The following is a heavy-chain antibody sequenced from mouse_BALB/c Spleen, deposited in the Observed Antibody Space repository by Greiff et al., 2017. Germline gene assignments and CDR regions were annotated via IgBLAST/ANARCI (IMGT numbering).Heavy chain of an antibody. Sequence: QVQLQQSGAELMKPGASVKISCKATGYTFSSYWIEWVKQRPGHGLEWIGEILPGSGSTNYNEKFKDKATLTADKSSSTAYMQLSSLTSEDSAVYYCARGLLRHYYAMDYWGQGTSVTVSS. D-gene: IGHD2-3*01. V-gene: IGHV1-9*01. CDR2: ILPGSGST. J-gene: IGHJ4*01. CDR1: GYTFSSYW. CDR3: ARGLLRHYYAMDY.